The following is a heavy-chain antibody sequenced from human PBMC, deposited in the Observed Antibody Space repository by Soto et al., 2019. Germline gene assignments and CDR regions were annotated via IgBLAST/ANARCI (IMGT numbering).Heavy chain of an antibody. D-gene: IGHD1-20*01. CDR1: GGSISSGGYY. Sequence: QVQLQESGPGLVKPSQTLSLTCTVSGGSISSGGYYWSWIRQHPGKGLEWIGYIYYSGSTYYNPSLKSRVTISVDTSKNQFSPKLSSVTAADTAVYYCARDITGSYYFDYWGQGTLVTVSS. J-gene: IGHJ4*02. CDR2: IYYSGST. V-gene: IGHV4-31*03. CDR3: ARDITGSYYFDY.